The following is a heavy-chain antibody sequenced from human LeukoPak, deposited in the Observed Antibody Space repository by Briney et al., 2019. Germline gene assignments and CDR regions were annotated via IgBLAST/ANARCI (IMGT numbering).Heavy chain of an antibody. V-gene: IGHV3-30*02. D-gene: IGHD4-11*01. J-gene: IGHJ4*02. CDR3: AKGYSNYFDY. CDR2: IRYDGSNK. CDR1: GFSFGSYG. Sequence: GGSLRLSCAASGFSFGSYGMHWVRQAPGKGLEWVAFIRYDGSNKYYADSVKGRFTISRDNSKNTLYLQMSSLRAEDTAVYYCAKGYSNYFDYWGQGTLVTVSS.